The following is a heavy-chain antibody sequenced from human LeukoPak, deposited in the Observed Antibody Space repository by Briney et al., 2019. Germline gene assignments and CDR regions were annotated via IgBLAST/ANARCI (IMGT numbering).Heavy chain of an antibody. Sequence: SETLSLTCTVSGGSISSGDYYWSWIRQPPGKGLEWIGYIYYSGSTYYNPSLKSRVTISVDTSKNQFSLKLSSVTAADTAVYYCARVRTYYYDSSGYYFDYWGQGTLVTVSS. J-gene: IGHJ4*02. D-gene: IGHD3-22*01. V-gene: IGHV4-30-4*01. CDR1: GGSISSGDYY. CDR2: IYYSGST. CDR3: ARVRTYYYDSSGYYFDY.